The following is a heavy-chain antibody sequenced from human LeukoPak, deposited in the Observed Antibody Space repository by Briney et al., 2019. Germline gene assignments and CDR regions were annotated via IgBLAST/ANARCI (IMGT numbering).Heavy chain of an antibody. CDR1: GGSISSYY. J-gene: IGHJ6*03. CDR2: IYYSGST. D-gene: IGHD6-13*01. Sequence: SETLSLTCTVSGGSISSYYWSWIRQPPGKGLEWIGYIYYSGSTKYNPSLKSRVTISVDTPKNQFSLKLSSVTAADTAVYYCASTSSSWYYYYMDVWGKGTTVTVSS. V-gene: IGHV4-59*08. CDR3: ASTSSSWYYYYMDV.